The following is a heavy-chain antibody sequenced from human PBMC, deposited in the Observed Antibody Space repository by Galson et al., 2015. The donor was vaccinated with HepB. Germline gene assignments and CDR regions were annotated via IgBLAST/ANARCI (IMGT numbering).Heavy chain of an antibody. CDR1: GFTFSSYA. CDR2: ISYDGSNK. V-gene: IGHV3-30*04. D-gene: IGHD6-13*01. Sequence: SLRLSCAASGFTFSSYAMHWVRQAPGKGLEWVAVISYDGSNKYYADSVKGRFTISRDNSKNTLYLQMNSLRAEDTAVYYCARGTGYSSSWSFDYWGQGTLVTVSS. J-gene: IGHJ4*02. CDR3: ARGTGYSSSWSFDY.